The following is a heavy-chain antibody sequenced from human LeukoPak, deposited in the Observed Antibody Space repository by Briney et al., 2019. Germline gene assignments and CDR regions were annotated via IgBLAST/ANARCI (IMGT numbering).Heavy chain of an antibody. Sequence: GGSLRLSCAASGFTFSSYSMNWVRQAPGKGLEWVSSISSSSSYIYCADSVKGRFTISRDNAKNSLYLQMNSLRAEDTAVYYCARDTGIAAAGLFDYWGQGTLVTVSS. CDR2: ISSSSSYI. V-gene: IGHV3-21*01. J-gene: IGHJ4*02. CDR1: GFTFSSYS. CDR3: ARDTGIAAAGLFDY. D-gene: IGHD6-13*01.